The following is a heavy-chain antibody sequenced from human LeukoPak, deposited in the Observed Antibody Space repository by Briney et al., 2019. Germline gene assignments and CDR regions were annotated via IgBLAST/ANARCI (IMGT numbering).Heavy chain of an antibody. V-gene: IGHV3-7*05. D-gene: IGHD6-19*01. Sequence: TGGSLRLSCAASGITFGSYWMTCVRQAPGKGLECVANIKPDGSEKHYVDSVEGRFTISRDNAQNSLFLQMNSLRAEDTAVYYCARGRMAVAGSYEYWGQGTLVTVSS. J-gene: IGHJ4*02. CDR1: GITFGSYW. CDR3: ARGRMAVAGSYEY. CDR2: IKPDGSEK.